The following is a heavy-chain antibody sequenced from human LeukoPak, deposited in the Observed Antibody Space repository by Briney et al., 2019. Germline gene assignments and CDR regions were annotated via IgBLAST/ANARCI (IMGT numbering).Heavy chain of an antibody. D-gene: IGHD2-15*01. CDR1: GYTFSSYG. Sequence: ASVKVSCKASGYTFSSYGISWVRQAPGQGLEWLGYISAYNGNTNYAQKVQGRITVTTDTSTSTAYMEMRSLRSDDTAVYYCARDCSGSSCYWIHWGQGTLVTVFS. V-gene: IGHV1-18*01. CDR3: ARDCSGSSCYWIH. J-gene: IGHJ4*02. CDR2: ISAYNGNT.